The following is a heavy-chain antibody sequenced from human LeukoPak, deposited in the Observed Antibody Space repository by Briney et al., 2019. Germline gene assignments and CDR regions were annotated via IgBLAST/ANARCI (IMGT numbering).Heavy chain of an antibody. Sequence: SQTLSLTCAISGDSVSNNRGAWNWIRQSPSRGLEWLGMTYYRSKWYNDYAGFVKSRITINPDTSKKQFSLLLKSVTPEDTAVYYCVREEIAAAGPDYWGQGTLVTVSS. CDR3: VREEIAAAGPDY. CDR1: GDSVSNNRGA. J-gene: IGHJ4*02. CDR2: TYYRSKWYN. V-gene: IGHV6-1*01. D-gene: IGHD6-13*01.